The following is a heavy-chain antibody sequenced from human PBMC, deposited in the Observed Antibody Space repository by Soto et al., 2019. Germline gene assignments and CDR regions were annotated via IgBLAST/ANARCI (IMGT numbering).Heavy chain of an antibody. Sequence: QVQLVQSGAEVKKPGASVKVSCKASGYDFSSYPINWVRQAPGQRPEWVGWINVANGNTQYSRKVQDRVTITRDTSATTVYMLLGSLRSEDTAVYFCARRGLPSTIGGAAWAYLDHWGQGTLVTVSS. J-gene: IGHJ4*02. CDR1: GYDFSSYP. V-gene: IGHV1-3*01. CDR2: INVANGNT. CDR3: ARRGLPSTIGGAAWAYLDH. D-gene: IGHD1-26*01.